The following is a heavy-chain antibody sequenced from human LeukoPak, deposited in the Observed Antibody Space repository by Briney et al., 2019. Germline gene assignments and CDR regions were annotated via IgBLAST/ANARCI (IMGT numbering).Heavy chain of an antibody. CDR2: IKQDGSEK. J-gene: IGHJ3*02. CDR3: ARDRGERGTSWSLPAHAFDI. Sequence: GGSLRLSCAASGFTFSSYWMSWIRQAPGKGLEWVANIKQDGSEKYYVDSVKGRFTISRDNAKNSLYLQMNSLRAEDTAVYYCARDRGERGTSWSLPAHAFDIWGQGTMVTVSS. V-gene: IGHV3-7*01. D-gene: IGHD6-13*01. CDR1: GFTFSSYW.